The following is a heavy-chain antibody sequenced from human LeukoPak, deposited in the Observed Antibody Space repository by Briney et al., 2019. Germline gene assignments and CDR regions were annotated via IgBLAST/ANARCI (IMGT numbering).Heavy chain of an antibody. V-gene: IGHV3-23*01. Sequence: GGSLRLSCAASGFTFSSYAMSWVRQAPGKGLEWVSAISGSGGSTYYADSVKGRFTISRDNSRNTLYLQMNSLRAEDTAVYYCAKDGDRYSSSSQFDYWGQGTLVTVSS. D-gene: IGHD6-6*01. CDR2: ISGSGGST. CDR1: GFTFSSYA. J-gene: IGHJ4*02. CDR3: AKDGDRYSSSSQFDY.